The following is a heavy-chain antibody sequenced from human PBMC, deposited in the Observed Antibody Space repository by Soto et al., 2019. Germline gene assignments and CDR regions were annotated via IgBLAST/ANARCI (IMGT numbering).Heavy chain of an antibody. V-gene: IGHV1-69*12. Sequence: QVQLVQSGAEVKKPGSSVKVSCKASGGTFSSYAISWVRQAPGQGLEWMGGIIPIFGTADYAQKFQGRVTITADESTSTAYMALSSLRSADTAVYYCASHSSLRGYCITTSSYGYYYGMDVWGQGPTVTVSS. CDR2: IIPIFGTA. J-gene: IGHJ6*02. CDR3: ASHSSLRGYCITTSSYGYYYGMDV. CDR1: GGTFSSYA. D-gene: IGHD2-2*01.